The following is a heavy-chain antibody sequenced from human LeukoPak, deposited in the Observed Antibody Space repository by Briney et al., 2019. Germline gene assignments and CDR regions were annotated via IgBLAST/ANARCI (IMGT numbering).Heavy chain of an antibody. Sequence: SQTLSLTCATSGDSVSSNSAAWNWIRQSPSRGLEWLGRTYYRSKWYNDYAVSVKGRITINPDTSKNQFSLQLNSVTPEDTAVYYCARAHCSSTSCLPFDYWGQGTLVTVSS. J-gene: IGHJ4*02. V-gene: IGHV6-1*01. CDR3: ARAHCSSTSCLPFDY. CDR2: TYYRSKWYN. D-gene: IGHD2-2*01. CDR1: GDSVSSNSAA.